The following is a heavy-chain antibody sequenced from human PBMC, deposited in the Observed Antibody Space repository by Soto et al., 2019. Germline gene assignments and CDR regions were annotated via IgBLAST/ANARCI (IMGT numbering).Heavy chain of an antibody. V-gene: IGHV1-46*01. D-gene: IGHD6-13*01. CDR1: GYTFTSYY. Sequence: ASVKVSCKASGYTFTSYYMHWVRQAPGQGLEWMGIINPSGGSTSYAQKFQGRVTMTRDTSTSTVYMELSSLRSEDTAVYYCAISIAAAYDAFDIWGQGTMVTV. J-gene: IGHJ3*02. CDR3: AISIAAAYDAFDI. CDR2: INPSGGST.